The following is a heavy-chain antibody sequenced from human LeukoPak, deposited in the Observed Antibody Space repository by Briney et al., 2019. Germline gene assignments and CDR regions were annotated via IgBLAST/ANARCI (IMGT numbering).Heavy chain of an antibody. J-gene: IGHJ5*02. CDR3: AGITMVRGVGAGDS. Sequence: PGGSLRLSCAASGFTFSSYGMHWVRQAPGKGLEWVAVISYDGSNKYYADSVKGRFTISRDNSKNTLYLQMNSLRAEDTAVYYCAGITMVRGVGAGDSWGQGTLITVSS. D-gene: IGHD3-10*01. V-gene: IGHV3-30*03. CDR2: ISYDGSNK. CDR1: GFTFSSYG.